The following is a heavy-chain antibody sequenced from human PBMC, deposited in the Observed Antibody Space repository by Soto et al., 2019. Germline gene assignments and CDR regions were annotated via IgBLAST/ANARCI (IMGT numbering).Heavy chain of an antibody. J-gene: IGHJ4*02. Sequence: GGSLRLSCAASGVTFSSYAMHWVRQAPGKGLEWVAVISYDGSNKYYADSVKGRFTISRDNSKNTLYLQMNSLRAEDTAVYYCARVGNRFGELSPFDYWGQGTLVTVSS. V-gene: IGHV3-30-3*01. CDR2: ISYDGSNK. CDR3: ARVGNRFGELSPFDY. CDR1: GVTFSSYA. D-gene: IGHD3-10*01.